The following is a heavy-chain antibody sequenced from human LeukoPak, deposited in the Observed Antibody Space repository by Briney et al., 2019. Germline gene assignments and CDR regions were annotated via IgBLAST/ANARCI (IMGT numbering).Heavy chain of an antibody. Sequence: SVKVSCKASGGTFSSYAISWVRQAPGQGLEWMGGIIPIFGTANYAQKFQGRVTIATDESTSTAYMELSSLRSEDTAVYYCARAPYDYSNYVPWYFDYWGQGTLVTVSS. J-gene: IGHJ4*02. CDR3: ARAPYDYSNYVPWYFDY. CDR2: IIPIFGTA. V-gene: IGHV1-69*05. CDR1: GGTFSSYA. D-gene: IGHD4-11*01.